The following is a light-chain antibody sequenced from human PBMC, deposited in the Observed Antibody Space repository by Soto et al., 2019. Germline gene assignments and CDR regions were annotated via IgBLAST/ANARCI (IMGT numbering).Light chain of an antibody. V-gene: IGLV2-14*01. Sequence: QSVLTQPASVSGSPGQSITISCTGTSSDVGGYNYVSWYQQHPGKAPKLMIYDVSNRPSWVSNRFSGSKSGNTASLTISGLQAEDEADYYCSSYTSTYVVFGGGTKLTVL. CDR2: DVS. CDR1: SSDVGGYNY. J-gene: IGLJ2*01. CDR3: SSYTSTYVV.